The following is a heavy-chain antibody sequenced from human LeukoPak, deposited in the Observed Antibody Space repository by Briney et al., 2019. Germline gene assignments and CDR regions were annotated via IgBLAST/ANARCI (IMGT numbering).Heavy chain of an antibody. Sequence: ASVKVSCTASGYTFTSYGISWVRQAPGQGLEWMGWISAYNGNTNYAQKLQGRVTMTTDTSTSTAYMELRSLRSDDTAVYYCARDFSGNDAFDIWGQGTMVTVSS. CDR1: GYTFTSYG. V-gene: IGHV1-18*01. J-gene: IGHJ3*02. CDR2: ISAYNGNT. CDR3: ARDFSGNDAFDI. D-gene: IGHD6-25*01.